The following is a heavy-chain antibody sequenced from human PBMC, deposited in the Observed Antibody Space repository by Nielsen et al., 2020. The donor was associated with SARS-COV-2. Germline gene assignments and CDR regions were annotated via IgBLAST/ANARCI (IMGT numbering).Heavy chain of an antibody. CDR1: GFTFDDYA. D-gene: IGHD1-26*01. J-gene: IGHJ3*02. V-gene: IGHV3-9*01. Sequence: SLKISCAASGFTFDDYAMHWVRQAPGKGLEWVSGISWYSGSIGYADSVKGRFTISRDNARNSLHLQMNSLRPEDTALYYCAKGRSGALCAFDNWGQGTMVTVSS. CDR2: ISWYSGSI. CDR3: AKGRSGALCAFDN.